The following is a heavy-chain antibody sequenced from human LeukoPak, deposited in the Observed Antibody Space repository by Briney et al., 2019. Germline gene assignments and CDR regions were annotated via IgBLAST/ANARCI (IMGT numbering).Heavy chain of an antibody. J-gene: IGHJ4*02. CDR1: GYTFIGYY. V-gene: IGHV1-2*02. Sequence: ASVKVSCKASGYTFIGYYMHWVRQAPGQGLEWMGWINPNSGGTNYAQNFQGRVTMTRDTSISTAYMELSSLRSDDTAVYYCVRGGALYYDFWDWGQGTLVTVSS. CDR2: INPNSGGT. D-gene: IGHD3-3*01. CDR3: VRGGALYYDFWD.